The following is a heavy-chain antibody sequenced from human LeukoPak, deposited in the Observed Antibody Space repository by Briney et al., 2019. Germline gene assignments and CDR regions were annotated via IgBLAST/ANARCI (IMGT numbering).Heavy chain of an antibody. Sequence: GGSLRLSCAASGFTFSSYWMSWVRQAPGKGLEWVANIKQDGSEKYYADSVKGRFTISRDNSKNTLYLQMNSLRAEDTAVYYCAKDLQLWFGEPSEYYFDYWGQGTLVTVSS. CDR3: AKDLQLWFGEPSEYYFDY. J-gene: IGHJ4*02. CDR1: GFTFSSYW. V-gene: IGHV3-7*01. D-gene: IGHD3-10*01. CDR2: IKQDGSEK.